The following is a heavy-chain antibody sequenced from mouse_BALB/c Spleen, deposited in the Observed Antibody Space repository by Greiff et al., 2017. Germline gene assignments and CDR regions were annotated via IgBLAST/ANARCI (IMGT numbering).Heavy chain of an antibody. J-gene: IGHJ4*01. D-gene: IGHD1-1*02. V-gene: IGHV5-12-2*01. CDR2: ISNGGGST. Sequence: EVMLVESGGGLVQPGGSLKLSCAASGFTFSSYTMSWVRQTPEKRLEWVAYISNGGGSTYYPDTVKGRFTISRDNAKNTLYLQMSSLKSEDTAMYYCARHGTSIYYYAMDYWGQGTSVTVSS. CDR3: ARHGTSIYYYAMDY. CDR1: GFTFSSYT.